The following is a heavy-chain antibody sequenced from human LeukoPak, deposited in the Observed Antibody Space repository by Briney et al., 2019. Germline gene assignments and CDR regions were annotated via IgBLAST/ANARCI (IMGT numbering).Heavy chain of an antibody. CDR2: ISAYNGNT. CDR1: GYTFTGYY. Sequence: ASVKVSCKAFGYTFTGYYLHWVRQAPGQGLEWMGWISAYNGNTNYAQKLQGRVTMTTDTSTSTAYMELRSLRSDDTAVYYCARDGWYNWNYFNYFDYWGQGTLVTVSS. CDR3: ARDGWYNWNYFNYFDY. J-gene: IGHJ4*02. V-gene: IGHV1-18*04. D-gene: IGHD1-7*01.